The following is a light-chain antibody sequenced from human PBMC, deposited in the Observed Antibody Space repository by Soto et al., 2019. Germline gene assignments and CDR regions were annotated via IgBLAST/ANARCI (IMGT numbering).Light chain of an antibody. J-gene: IGKJ5*01. Sequence: EIVLTQSPVTLSLSPGERATLSCRASQSVSTYLAWCQQKPGQAPRLLIYGASTRATGIPARFSGSGSGTEFTLTISSLQSEDFAVFYCQQYNNWPSITFGQGTRLEIK. CDR2: GAS. V-gene: IGKV3-15*01. CDR1: QSVSTY. CDR3: QQYNNWPSIT.